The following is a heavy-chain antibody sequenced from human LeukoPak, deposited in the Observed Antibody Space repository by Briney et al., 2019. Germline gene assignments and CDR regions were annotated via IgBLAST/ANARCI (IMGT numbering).Heavy chain of an antibody. CDR1: GYTFTGYY. CDR2: INPNTGGT. Sequence: ASVKVSCKASGYTFTGYYLHWVRQAPGQGLEWMGWINPNTGGTNYAQKFQGRVTMTRDTSISTAYMELIRLRSDDTAVYYCARIRKKPGIGAASTWTVQGPADYFFDYWGQGTLVTVSS. CDR3: ARIRKKPGIGAASTWTVQGPADYFFDY. J-gene: IGHJ4*02. D-gene: IGHD6-13*01. V-gene: IGHV1-2*02.